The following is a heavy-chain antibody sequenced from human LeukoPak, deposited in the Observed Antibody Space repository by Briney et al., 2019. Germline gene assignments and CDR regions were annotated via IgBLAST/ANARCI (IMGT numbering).Heavy chain of an antibody. D-gene: IGHD3-3*01. Sequence: SETLSLTCTVSGGSISSVNSYWSWVRQSPEKGLEWIGYISYSGSTYYNPSLQSRVFLSIDTSQNPFSLKLSSVPAAAPALYYCGRLRVLGPEAAFCYRGQGTLVTVSS. V-gene: IGHV4-30-4*08. CDR1: GGSISSVNSY. CDR2: ISYSGST. CDR3: GRLRVLGPEAAFCY. J-gene: IGHJ4*02.